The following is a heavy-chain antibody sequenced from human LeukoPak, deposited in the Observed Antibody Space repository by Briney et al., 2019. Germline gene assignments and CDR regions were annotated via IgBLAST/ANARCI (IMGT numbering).Heavy chain of an antibody. Sequence: PGGSLRLSCAASGFTFSSYEMNWVRQAPGKGLEWVSYISSSGDTIYYADSVKGRLTISRDNAKNSLYLQMNSLRAEDTAVYYCAKLQSYHLYWGQGTLVTVSS. J-gene: IGHJ4*02. CDR2: ISSSGDTI. D-gene: IGHD3-16*02. CDR3: AKLQSYHLY. V-gene: IGHV3-48*03. CDR1: GFTFSSYE.